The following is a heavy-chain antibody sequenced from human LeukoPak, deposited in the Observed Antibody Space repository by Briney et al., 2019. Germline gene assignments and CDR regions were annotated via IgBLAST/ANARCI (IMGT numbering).Heavy chain of an antibody. V-gene: IGHV3-23*01. Sequence: GGSLRLSCAASGLTFSSYAMSWVRQAPGKGLEWVSAISGSGGSTYYADSVRGRFTISRDNSKNTLFLQMNSLRAEDTAVYYCAKQIVGGTRYFDYWGRGTLVTVSS. D-gene: IGHD1-26*01. CDR3: AKQIVGGTRYFDY. J-gene: IGHJ4*02. CDR1: GLTFSSYA. CDR2: ISGSGGST.